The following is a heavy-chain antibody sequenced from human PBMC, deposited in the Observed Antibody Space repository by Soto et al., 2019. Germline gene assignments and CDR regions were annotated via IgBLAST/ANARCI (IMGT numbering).Heavy chain of an antibody. CDR1: GHTFTGHH. D-gene: IGHD7-27*01. J-gene: IGHJ4*02. CDR2: IDLDIGDT. CDR3: GLEPTGTGGFDY. Sequence: QVQMVQSGAEVKKPGASVKVSCKASGHTFTGHHMHWVRQAPGQGLEWMGLIDLDIGDTKYAQKFQRRITSTSDKSITTAYLELRGLRSDDTAVYYCGLEPTGTGGFDYWGQGTLVTVS. V-gene: IGHV1-2*02.